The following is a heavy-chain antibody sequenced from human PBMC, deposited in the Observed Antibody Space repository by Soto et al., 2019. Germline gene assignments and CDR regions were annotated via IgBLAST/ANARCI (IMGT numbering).Heavy chain of an antibody. CDR2: MNPNSGNT. CDR3: ARGHAAAGAFDY. CDR1: GYTFTSYD. V-gene: IGHV1-8*01. D-gene: IGHD6-13*01. Sequence: QVQLVQSGAEVKKPGASVKVSCKASGYTFTSYDINWVRQATGQGLEWMGWMNPNSGNTGYAQKCQGRVTMTRNTSRSTAYMELSSLKTEDTAVYYCARGHAAAGAFDYWGQGTLVTVSS. J-gene: IGHJ4*02.